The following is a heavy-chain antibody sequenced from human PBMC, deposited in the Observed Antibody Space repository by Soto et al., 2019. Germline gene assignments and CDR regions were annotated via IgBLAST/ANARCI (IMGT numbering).Heavy chain of an antibody. J-gene: IGHJ4*02. CDR3: ARDRGGSGWYREPIPFDY. D-gene: IGHD6-19*01. CDR1: GGAISSYY. CDR2: IYYSGST. Sequence: SETLSLTCTVSGGAISSYYWSWIRQPPGKGLEWIGYIYYSGSTNYNPSLKSRVTISVDTSKNQFSLKLSSVTAAGTAVYYRARDRGGSGWYREPIPFDYWGQGTLFTVSS. V-gene: IGHV4-59*01.